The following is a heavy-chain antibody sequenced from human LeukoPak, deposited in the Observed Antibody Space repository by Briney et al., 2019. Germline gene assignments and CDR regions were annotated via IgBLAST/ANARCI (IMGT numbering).Heavy chain of an antibody. CDR2: ISSSRDST. CDR3: AKGWELPN. V-gene: IGHV3-23*01. Sequence: GGSPRLSCAASGFTFSSYAMTWVRQAPGKGLEWVSAISSSRDSTYYADSVRGRFTISRDNSKNTLHLQMNSLTAEDTAVYYCAKGWELPNWGQGTLVTVSS. CDR1: GFTFSSYA. J-gene: IGHJ4*02. D-gene: IGHD1-26*01.